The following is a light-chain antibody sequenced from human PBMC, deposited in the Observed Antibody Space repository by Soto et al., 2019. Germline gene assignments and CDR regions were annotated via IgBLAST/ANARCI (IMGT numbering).Light chain of an antibody. V-gene: IGKV1-5*03. CDR1: QTVSNW. J-gene: IGKJ2*01. CDR3: QQYSKEST. Sequence: DVEMTQSPSTLPTSIGDRVTINCRASQTVSNWLAWYQQKPGKAPKLLIYKASRLESGVPSRFSASGSGTDSTITITSLQSDDFATYFCQQYSKESTFGQGTKLEIK. CDR2: KAS.